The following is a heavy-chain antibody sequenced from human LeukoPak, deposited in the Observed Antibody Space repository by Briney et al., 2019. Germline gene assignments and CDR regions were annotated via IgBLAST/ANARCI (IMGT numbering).Heavy chain of an antibody. CDR3: ARLGAAGTYHGKDV. D-gene: IGHD6-13*01. CDR1: GYTFTTYW. CDR2: IYPGASDT. Sequence: GESLKISCKGSGYTFTTYWIAWVRQMPGKGLEWMGIIYPGASDTTYSPSFQGQVTISADMSISTAYLQWRSLETSDTANYFCARLGAAGTYHGKDVWGQGTTVTVSS. J-gene: IGHJ6*02. V-gene: IGHV5-51*01.